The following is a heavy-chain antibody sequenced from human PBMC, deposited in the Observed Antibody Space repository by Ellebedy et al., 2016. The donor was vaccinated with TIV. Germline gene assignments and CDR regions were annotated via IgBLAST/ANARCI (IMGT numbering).Heavy chain of an antibody. CDR1: GYTFTSHY. Sequence: ASVKVSCKASGYTFTSHYMHWVRQAPGQGLEWMGVINPIGGSTTYAQKFQGRVAMTRDTSTSTVYMELSSLRSEDTAVYYCVRDLSTADYRDYWGQGTLVTVSS. CDR2: INPIGGST. D-gene: IGHD4-11*01. J-gene: IGHJ4*02. CDR3: VRDLSTADYRDY. V-gene: IGHV1-46*01.